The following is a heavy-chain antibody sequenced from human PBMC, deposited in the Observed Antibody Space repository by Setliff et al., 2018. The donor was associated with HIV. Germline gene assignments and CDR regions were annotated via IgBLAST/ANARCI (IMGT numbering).Heavy chain of an antibody. V-gene: IGHV4-39*07. CDR1: GGSIGSNTYY. CDR3: ARDPGWAKPEYFHH. J-gene: IGHJ1*01. D-gene: IGHD5-12*01. CDR2: IFYTGNT. Sequence: SETLSLTCTVSGGSIGSNTYYWGWIRQPPGKGLEWIGSIFYTGNTYYNPSLKSRVSIPVDTSKNQFSLKLTSLTPADTAVYYCARDPGWAKPEYFHHWGQGTLVTSP.